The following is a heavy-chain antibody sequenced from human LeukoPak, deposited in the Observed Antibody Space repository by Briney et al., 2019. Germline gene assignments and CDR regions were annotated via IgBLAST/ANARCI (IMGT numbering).Heavy chain of an antibody. V-gene: IGHV3-15*01. Sequence: GGSLRLSCAASEFTLSNARMTWVRQAPGKGPEWVGRIKSKSDGGTTDYAAPVKGRFTISRDDSKNTLFLQMNSLKTEDTAMYYCTTAQYSSGWYYFDYWGQGTLVTVSS. CDR2: IKSKSDGGTT. CDR1: EFTLSNAR. CDR3: TTAQYSSGWYYFDY. J-gene: IGHJ4*02. D-gene: IGHD6-19*01.